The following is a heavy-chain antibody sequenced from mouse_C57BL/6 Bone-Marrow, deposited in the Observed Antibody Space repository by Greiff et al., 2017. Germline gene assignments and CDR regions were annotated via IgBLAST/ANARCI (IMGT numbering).Heavy chain of an antibody. CDR1: GYSFTGYY. Sequence: EVQLQQSGPELVKPGASVKISCTASGYSFTGYYMNWVKQSPEKSLEWIGEINPSTGGTTYNQKFKAKATLTVDKSSSTAYMQLKSLTSEDSAVYYCARYCSSYDYAMDYWGQGTSVTVSS. CDR3: ARYCSSYDYAMDY. CDR2: INPSTGGT. D-gene: IGHD1-1*01. J-gene: IGHJ4*01. V-gene: IGHV1-42*01.